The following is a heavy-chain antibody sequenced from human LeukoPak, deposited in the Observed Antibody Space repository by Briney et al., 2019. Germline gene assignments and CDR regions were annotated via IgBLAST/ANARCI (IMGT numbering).Heavy chain of an antibody. D-gene: IGHD3-10*01. V-gene: IGHV7-4-1*02. CDR2: IDTTTGNP. CDR3: VRGTPTPGMDY. CDR1: GYPFSAHF. J-gene: IGHJ4*02. Sequence: ASVKVSCKASGYPFSAHFLSWVRQAPGQGLEWMGNIDTTTGNPRYAQDFTGRFVFSLDTSVSTAYLQITSLKADDTAAYYCVRGTPTPGMDYWGQGTQVTVSS.